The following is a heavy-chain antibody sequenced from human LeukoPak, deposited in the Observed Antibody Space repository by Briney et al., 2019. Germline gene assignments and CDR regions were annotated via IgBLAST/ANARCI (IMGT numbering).Heavy chain of an antibody. Sequence: PGGSLRLSCAASGFTFSSYSMNWVRQAPGKGLEWVSSISSSSIYIYYADSVKARFTISRDNAKNSLYLQMNSLRAEDTAVYYCAREYYDSSGYHFDYWGQGTLVTVSS. D-gene: IGHD3-22*01. J-gene: IGHJ4*02. CDR2: ISSSSIYI. CDR1: GFTFSSYS. V-gene: IGHV3-21*01. CDR3: AREYYDSSGYHFDY.